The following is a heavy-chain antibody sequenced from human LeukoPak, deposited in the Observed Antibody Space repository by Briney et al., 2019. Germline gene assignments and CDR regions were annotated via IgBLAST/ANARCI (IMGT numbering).Heavy chain of an antibody. V-gene: IGHV5-51*01. CDR1: GYSFTSYW. Sequence: GESLKISCKGSGYSFTSYWIGWVRQMPGKGLEWMGIIYPGDSDTRYSPSFQGQVTISADKSISTAYLQWSSLKASDTAMYYCASSKTYHYDSSGYYSPDAFDIWGQGTMVTVSS. CDR3: ASSKTYHYDSSGYYSPDAFDI. D-gene: IGHD3-22*01. CDR2: IYPGDSDT. J-gene: IGHJ3*02.